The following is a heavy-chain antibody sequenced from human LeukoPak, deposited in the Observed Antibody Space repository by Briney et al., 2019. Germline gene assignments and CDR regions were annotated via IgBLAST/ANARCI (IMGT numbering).Heavy chain of an antibody. J-gene: IGHJ4*02. D-gene: IGHD6-13*01. CDR1: GGSISSSNW. Sequence: SETLSLTCAVSGGSISSSNWWSWVRQPPGKGLEWIGEIYHSGSTNYNPSLKSRVTISVDTSKNQFSLKLSSVTAADTAVYYCARASIAAAGRHFDYWGQGTLVTVSS. V-gene: IGHV4-4*02. CDR2: IYHSGST. CDR3: ARASIAAAGRHFDY.